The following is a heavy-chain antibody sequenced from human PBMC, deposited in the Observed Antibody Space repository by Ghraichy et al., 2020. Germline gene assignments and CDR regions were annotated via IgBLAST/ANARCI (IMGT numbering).Heavy chain of an antibody. J-gene: IGHJ3*01. CDR1: GFTFSRYL. Sequence: CVASGFTFSRYLMHWVRQAPGKGLVWVSRVYGDGSRIGYADSVKGRFTISRDNTQNTLYLQMNSLRVEDTAVYYCARDGLYGGVWYDAFDVWGQGTMVTVSS. CDR2: VYGDGSRI. V-gene: IGHV3-74*01. D-gene: IGHD6-19*01. CDR3: ARDGLYGGVWYDAFDV.